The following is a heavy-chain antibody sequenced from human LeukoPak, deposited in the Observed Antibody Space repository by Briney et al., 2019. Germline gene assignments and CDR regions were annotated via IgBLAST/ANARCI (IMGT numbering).Heavy chain of an antibody. CDR1: GFTFSSYA. Sequence: PGGSLRRSCAASGFTFSSYAMSWVRQAPGKGLEWVSAISGSGGSTYYADSVKGRFTISRDNSKNTLYLQMNSLRAEDTAVYYCAKDLGYYDFWSGYYQFDYWGQGTLVTVPS. D-gene: IGHD3-3*01. CDR3: AKDLGYYDFWSGYYQFDY. J-gene: IGHJ4*02. V-gene: IGHV3-23*01. CDR2: ISGSGGST.